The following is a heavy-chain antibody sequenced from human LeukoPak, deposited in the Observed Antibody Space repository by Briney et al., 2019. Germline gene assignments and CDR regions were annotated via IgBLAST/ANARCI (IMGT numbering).Heavy chain of an antibody. Sequence: PGGSLRLSCAASGFTVSSNYMSWVRQAPGKGLEWVSVMYSGGSTYYADSVRGQFTISRDSSKNTLYLQMNSLRAEDTAVYYCARGPYFPPGAFDIWGQGTMVTVSS. D-gene: IGHD3-9*01. CDR2: MYSGGST. J-gene: IGHJ3*02. CDR3: ARGPYFPPGAFDI. V-gene: IGHV3-53*01. CDR1: GFTVSSNY.